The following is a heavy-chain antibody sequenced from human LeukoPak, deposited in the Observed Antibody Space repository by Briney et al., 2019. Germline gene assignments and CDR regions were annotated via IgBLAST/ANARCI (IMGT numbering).Heavy chain of an antibody. J-gene: IGHJ2*01. D-gene: IGHD6-13*01. CDR2: ISYDGSNK. Sequence: PGGSLRPSCAASGFXFRSYDMHWVRQAPGKGLQWVAVISYDGSNKYHTDSVKGRFTISRDNSKHTLYLQMNSLRAEDTAVYYCAKDSEIAAAGSYWYFDLWGRGTLVTVSS. CDR1: GFXFRSYD. CDR3: AKDSEIAAAGSYWYFDL. V-gene: IGHV3-30*18.